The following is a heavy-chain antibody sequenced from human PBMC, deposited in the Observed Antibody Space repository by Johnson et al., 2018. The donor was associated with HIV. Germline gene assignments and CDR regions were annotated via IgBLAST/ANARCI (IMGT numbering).Heavy chain of an antibody. D-gene: IGHD4-17*01. Sequence: EQLVESGGGVVQPGGSLRLSCAASGFSFSSYDMHWVRQATGKGLEWVSAIGTAGDTYYPGSVKGRFTISRENAKNSLYLQMNSLRAGDTAVYYCARVGTTVDAFDIWGQGTVVTVSS. CDR1: GFSFSSYD. CDR3: ARVGTTVDAFDI. V-gene: IGHV3-13*01. J-gene: IGHJ3*02. CDR2: IGTAGDT.